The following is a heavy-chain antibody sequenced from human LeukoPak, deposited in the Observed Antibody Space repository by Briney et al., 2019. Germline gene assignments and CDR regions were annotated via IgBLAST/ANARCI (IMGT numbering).Heavy chain of an antibody. CDR2: ISSSGTYI. CDR1: GFTFSIYS. CDR3: AREPPIAVAGTDDAFDI. Sequence: KPGGSLRLSCAASGFTFSIYSMNWVRQAPGKVLEWVSSISSSGTYIYYADSVKGRFTISRDNAKNSLYLQMNSLRAEDTAAYYCAREPPIAVAGTDDAFDIWGQGTMVTVSS. V-gene: IGHV3-21*01. D-gene: IGHD6-19*01. J-gene: IGHJ3*02.